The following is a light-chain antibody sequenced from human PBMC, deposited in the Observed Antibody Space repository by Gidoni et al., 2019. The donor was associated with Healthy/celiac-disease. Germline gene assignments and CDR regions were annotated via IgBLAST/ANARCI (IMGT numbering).Light chain of an antibody. CDR3: QQSYCTPRT. J-gene: IGKJ1*01. Sequence: DIQMTQSPSSLSASVGDRVTITCRASQSISSYLNWYQQKPGKAPKLLIYAASSLQSGVPSRFSGSGSGTDFTITISRLQPEDFATYYCQQSYCTPRTFGQGTKVEIK. CDR2: AAS. V-gene: IGKV1-39*01. CDR1: QSISSY.